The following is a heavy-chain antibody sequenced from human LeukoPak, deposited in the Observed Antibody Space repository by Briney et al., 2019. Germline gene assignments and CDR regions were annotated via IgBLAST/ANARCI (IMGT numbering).Heavy chain of an antibody. CDR1: GFTFSNYE. V-gene: IGHV3-48*03. Sequence: PGGSLRLSCAASGFTFSNYEMNWVRQAPGKGLEWVSYISGSGSTIYYGDSLEGRFTISRDNANNSLYLQINSLRVEDTAVYYCATLWDPVAGTTQPLLWGQGTLVTVSS. J-gene: IGHJ4*02. D-gene: IGHD6-19*01. CDR2: ISGSGSTI. CDR3: ATLWDPVAGTTQPLL.